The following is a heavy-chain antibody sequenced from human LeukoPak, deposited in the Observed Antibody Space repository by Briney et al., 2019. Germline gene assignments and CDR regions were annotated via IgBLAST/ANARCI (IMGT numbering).Heavy chain of an antibody. CDR3: ASFRSTDI. V-gene: IGHV3-74*01. D-gene: IGHD3-16*02. Sequence: GGAFRLSCAASGLTFSRYWMQWVRPAPGKGLVGVSRINTDGSTVYADSVRGRFTISRDNAKKTLYLQMNSLRVEDTAVYYCASFRSTDIWGQGTTVTVSP. CDR2: INTDGST. J-gene: IGHJ3*02. CDR1: GLTFSRYW.